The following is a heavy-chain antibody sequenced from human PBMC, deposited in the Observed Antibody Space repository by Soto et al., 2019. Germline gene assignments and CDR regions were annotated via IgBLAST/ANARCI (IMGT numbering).Heavy chain of an antibody. CDR3: VRDADPMIVVVGTPDY. D-gene: IGHD3-22*01. V-gene: IGHV3-21*01. J-gene: IGHJ4*02. CDR1: GFTFSSYS. Sequence: EVQLVESGGGLVKPGGSLRLSCAASGFTFSSYSMNWVRQAPGKGLEWVSSISSSSSYIYYADSVKGRFTISRDNAKNSLYLEMNSLRAEDTAVYYCVRDADPMIVVVGTPDYWGQGTLVTVSS. CDR2: ISSSSSYI.